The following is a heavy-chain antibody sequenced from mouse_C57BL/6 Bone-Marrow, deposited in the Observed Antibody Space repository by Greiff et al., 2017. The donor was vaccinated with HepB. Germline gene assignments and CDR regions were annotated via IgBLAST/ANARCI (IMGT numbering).Heavy chain of an antibody. CDR1: GFTFSDFY. D-gene: IGHD2-4*01. Sequence: EVNLVESGGGLVQSGRSLRLSCATSGFTFSDFYMEWVRQAPGKGLEWIAASRNKANDYTTEYSASVKGRFIVSRDTFQSILYLQMNALRAEDTAIYYCARAYDYDGAMDYWGQGTSVTVSS. J-gene: IGHJ4*01. CDR3: ARAYDYDGAMDY. CDR2: SRNKANDYTT. V-gene: IGHV7-1*01.